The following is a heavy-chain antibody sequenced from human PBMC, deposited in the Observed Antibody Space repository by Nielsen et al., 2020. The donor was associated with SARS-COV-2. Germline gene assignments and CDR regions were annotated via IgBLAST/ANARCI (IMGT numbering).Heavy chain of an antibody. CDR2: ILYDGSIK. Sequence: GGSLRLSCAASGFPFSIYGMHWVRQAPGKGLEWVAGILYDGSIKYYIDSVKGRFTISRDNSKNTLYLQINSLRLEDTALYYCTNLGTTYEHPNYWGQGTLVTVSS. CDR3: TNLGTTYEHPNY. J-gene: IGHJ4*02. V-gene: IGHV3-30*19. D-gene: IGHD1-1*01. CDR1: GFPFSIYG.